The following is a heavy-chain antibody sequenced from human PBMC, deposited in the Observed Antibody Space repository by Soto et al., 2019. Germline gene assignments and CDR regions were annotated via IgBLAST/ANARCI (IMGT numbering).Heavy chain of an antibody. V-gene: IGHV4-30-4*01. CDR2: IHNTGNT. J-gene: IGHJ4*02. Sequence: QVQLQESGPGLVMPSQTLSLTCAVSAGSIDDINSYWTWIRQSPGRSPQWIGYIHNTGNTFYSPSLKRRLAISIDSSKSQFSLKLSAVTAADTAFYYCARSTYGEGYPHFFADWGQGTLVTVSS. D-gene: IGHD3-16*02. CDR3: ARSTYGEGYPHFFAD. CDR1: AGSIDDINSY.